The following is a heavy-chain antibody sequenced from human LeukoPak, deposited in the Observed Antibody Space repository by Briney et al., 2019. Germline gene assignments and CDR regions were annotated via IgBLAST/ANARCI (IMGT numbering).Heavy chain of an antibody. CDR2: ISWNSGSI. D-gene: IGHD6-13*01. Sequence: PGGSLRLSCAASGFTFDDYAMHWVRQAPEKGLEWVSGISWNSGSIGYADSVKGRFTISRDNAKNSLYLQMNSLRAEDTALYYCAKAGAAFSPYYFDSWGQGTLVTVSS. CDR1: GFTFDDYA. V-gene: IGHV3-9*01. CDR3: AKAGAAFSPYYFDS. J-gene: IGHJ4*02.